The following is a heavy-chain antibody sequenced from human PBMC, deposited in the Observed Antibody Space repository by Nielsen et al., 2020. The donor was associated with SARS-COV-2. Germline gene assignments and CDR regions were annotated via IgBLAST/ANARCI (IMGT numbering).Heavy chain of an antibody. J-gene: IGHJ6*02. Sequence: ASVKVSCKASGYTFTSYGISWVRQAPGQGLEWMGWISPYNGNTHYAQNLQGRVTMTADTSTTTAYMEVRSLRSEDTAVYYCAARYYGSGFDVWGQGTTVTVSS. CDR2: ISPYNGNT. CDR3: AARYYGSGFDV. V-gene: IGHV1-18*01. CDR1: GYTFTSYG. D-gene: IGHD3-10*01.